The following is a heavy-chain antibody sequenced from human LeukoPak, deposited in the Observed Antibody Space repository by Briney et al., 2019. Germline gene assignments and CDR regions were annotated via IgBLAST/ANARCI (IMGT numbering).Heavy chain of an antibody. CDR1: GFPFSDYY. D-gene: IGHD6-19*01. V-gene: IGHV3-11*01. J-gene: IGHJ4*02. CDR3: ARGNSRSGWSLGY. Sequence: GGSLRLSCAASGFPFSDYYMSWIRQAPGKGLEWDAYISSSGSSIYYADSVKGRFTISRDNAKKSLYLQMNSLRAEDTAVYYCARGNSRSGWSLGYWGQGTLVTVSS. CDR2: ISSSGSSI.